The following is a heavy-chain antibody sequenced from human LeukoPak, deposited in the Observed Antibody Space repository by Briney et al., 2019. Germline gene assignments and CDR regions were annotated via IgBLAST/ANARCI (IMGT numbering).Heavy chain of an antibody. CDR2: INWNGGSK. V-gene: IGHV3-20*01. CDR1: GFTFSSYS. J-gene: IGHJ3*02. CDR3: AGGYSGTYSGAFEI. D-gene: IGHD1-26*01. Sequence: GGSLRLSCAASGFTFSSYSMNWVRQAPGKGLGWVSGINWNGGSKGYVDSVKGRFTISRDNAKNSLYLQMNSLRAEDTALYHCAGGYSGTYSGAFEIWGQGTMVTVSS.